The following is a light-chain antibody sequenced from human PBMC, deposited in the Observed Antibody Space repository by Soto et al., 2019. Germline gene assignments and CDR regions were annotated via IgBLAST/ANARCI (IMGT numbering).Light chain of an antibody. J-gene: IGLJ2*01. CDR2: GVN. CDR3: SSYAGINNLI. Sequence: QSALTQPPSASGSPGQSVTISCTGTSSDVGFYNYVSWFQQHPGKAPKLIIYGVNKRPSGVPDRFSGSKSGNTASLTVSGLQAEDEADYYCSSYAGINNLIFGGGTKVTVL. V-gene: IGLV2-8*01. CDR1: SSDVGFYNY.